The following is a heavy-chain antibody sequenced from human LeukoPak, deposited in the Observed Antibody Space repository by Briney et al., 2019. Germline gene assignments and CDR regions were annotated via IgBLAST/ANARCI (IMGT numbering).Heavy chain of an antibody. J-gene: IGHJ6*03. CDR1: GGSISSYY. D-gene: IGHD4-17*01. CDR2: IYYSGST. Sequence: SETLSLTCTVSGGSISSYYWSWIRQPPGKGLEWIGYIYYSGSTNYNPSLKSRVTISVDTSKNQFSLKLSSVTAADTAVYYCARGSYGDYPSGYYYMDVWGKGTTVTISS. CDR3: ARGSYGDYPSGYYYMDV. V-gene: IGHV4-59*01.